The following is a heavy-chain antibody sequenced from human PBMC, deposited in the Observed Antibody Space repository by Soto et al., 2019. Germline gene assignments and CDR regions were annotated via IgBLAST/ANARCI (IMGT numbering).Heavy chain of an antibody. Sequence: SQTLSLTCAISGDSVPSNSAAWKWIRQSPSRGLEWLVRTYYRSKWYNDYAVSVKSRITINPDTSKNQFSMQLTSVTPEDTAVYYCARDGGAQYQLLPQGYYYGMDVWGQGTTVTVSS. CDR2: TYYRSKWYN. D-gene: IGHD2-2*01. CDR3: ARDGGAQYQLLPQGYYYGMDV. CDR1: GDSVPSNSAA. J-gene: IGHJ6*02. V-gene: IGHV6-1*01.